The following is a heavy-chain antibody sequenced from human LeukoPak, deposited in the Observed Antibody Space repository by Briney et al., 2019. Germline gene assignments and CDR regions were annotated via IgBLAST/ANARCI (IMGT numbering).Heavy chain of an antibody. CDR1: GFTFSSYT. CDR3: TTRLQHHFDY. J-gene: IGHJ4*02. CDR2: IYDGARNT. Sequence: GGSLRLSCATSGFTFSSYTMNWVRQTPGKGLEWVSTIYDGARNTHYADSVRGRFTISRDDFLNMVHLQMNSLTVEDTAVYYCTTRLQHHFDYWGQGAQVTVSS. V-gene: IGHV3-23*01. D-gene: IGHD1-1*01.